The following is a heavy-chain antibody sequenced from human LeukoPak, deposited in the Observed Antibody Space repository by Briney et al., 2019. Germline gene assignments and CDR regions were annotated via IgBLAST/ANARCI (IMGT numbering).Heavy chain of an antibody. V-gene: IGHV4-31*03. D-gene: IGHD2-2*02. CDR2: IFFSGST. Sequence: LSHTCILSRGSISGGGSCSSSTSQHAGKWLEWIGYIFFSGSTCYNPCFAGRVTISVDTSKNQFSLKLSSVTAADTAVYYCARGVRRYCSSTSCYTTGFDPWGQGTLVTVSS. CDR1: RGSISGGGSC. J-gene: IGHJ5*02. CDR3: ARGVRRYCSSTSCYTTGFDP.